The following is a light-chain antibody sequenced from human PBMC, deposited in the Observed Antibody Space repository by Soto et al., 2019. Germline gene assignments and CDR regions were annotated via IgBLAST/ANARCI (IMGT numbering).Light chain of an antibody. CDR3: QQYNRYPLT. V-gene: IGKV1-5*03. Sequence: DIQMTQSPSTLSASVGDRVTITCRASQSVSTWLAWCQQKPGKAPKVLIYKASSLESGVPSRFSGSGSGTEFPLTISSLQPDDFAAYYCQQYNRYPLTFGGGTKVEIK. CDR1: QSVSTW. CDR2: KAS. J-gene: IGKJ4*01.